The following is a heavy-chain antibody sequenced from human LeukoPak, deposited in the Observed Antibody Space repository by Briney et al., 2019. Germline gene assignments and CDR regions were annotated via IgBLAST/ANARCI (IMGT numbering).Heavy chain of an antibody. Sequence: GASVKVSCKVSGYTLTELSMRWVRQAPGKGLEWMGGFDPEDGETIYAQKFQGRVTMTEDTSTDTAYMELSSLRSEDTAVYYCATPTAGPYYYYGMDVWGQGTTVTVSS. CDR1: GYTLTELS. J-gene: IGHJ6*02. CDR3: ATPTAGPYYYYGMDV. CDR2: FDPEDGET. V-gene: IGHV1-24*01.